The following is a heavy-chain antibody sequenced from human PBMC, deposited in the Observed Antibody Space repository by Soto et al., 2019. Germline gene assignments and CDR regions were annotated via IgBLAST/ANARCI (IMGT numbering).Heavy chain of an antibody. CDR3: ARIPVAGTRPYNWFDP. Sequence: SETLSLTCAVSGGSISSSSYYWGWIRQPPGKGLEWIGSIYYSGSTYYNPSLKSRVTISVDTSKNQFSLKLSSVTAADTAVYYCARIPVAGTRPYNWFDPWGQGTLVTVSS. CDR2: IYYSGST. J-gene: IGHJ5*02. V-gene: IGHV4-39*01. CDR1: GGSISSSSYY. D-gene: IGHD6-19*01.